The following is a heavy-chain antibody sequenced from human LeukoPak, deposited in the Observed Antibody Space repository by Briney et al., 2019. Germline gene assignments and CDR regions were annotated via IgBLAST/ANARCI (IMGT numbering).Heavy chain of an antibody. CDR1: GFSLSTSGVG. CDR2: IFWNDGK. D-gene: IGHD6-6*01. Sequence: SGPTLLLPTQTLTLTFTFSGFSLSTSGVGVGWIRQPPGKALEWLALIFWNDGKRYSPSLQSGLTITKDTTKNHVVLTMTNMDPVDTGTYFCAYRRGSSSTGGYFQHWGQGTLVTVSS. J-gene: IGHJ1*01. V-gene: IGHV2-5*01. CDR3: AYRRGSSSTGGYFQH.